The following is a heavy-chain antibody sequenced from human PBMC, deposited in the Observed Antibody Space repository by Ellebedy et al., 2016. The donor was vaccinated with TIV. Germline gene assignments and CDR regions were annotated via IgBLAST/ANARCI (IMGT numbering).Heavy chain of an antibody. CDR3: ARPPSAGDSSGYYLDY. D-gene: IGHD3-22*01. CDR2: ISSSSSTI. CDR1: EFTLRSYS. V-gene: IGHV3-48*01. Sequence: PGGSLRLSCAASEFTLRSYSMNWVRQAPGKGLVWVSYISSSSSTIYSADSVKGRFTISRDNAKNSLYLQMNSLRAEDTAVYYCARPPSAGDSSGYYLDYWGQGTLVTVSS. J-gene: IGHJ4*02.